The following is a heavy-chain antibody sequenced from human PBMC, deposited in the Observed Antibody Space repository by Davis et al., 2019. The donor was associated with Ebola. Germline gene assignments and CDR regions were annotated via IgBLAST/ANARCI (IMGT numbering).Heavy chain of an antibody. CDR3: ARGSVRRMTTVVTRYYYYGMDV. V-gene: IGHV1-18*01. CDR1: GYTFTSYG. D-gene: IGHD4-23*01. CDR2: ISAYNGNT. J-gene: IGHJ6*02. Sequence: AASVKVSCKASGYTFTSYGISWVRQAPGQGLEWMGWISAYNGNTNYAQKLQGRVTMTTDTSTSTAYMELSSLRSEDTAVYYCARGSVRRMTTVVTRYYYYGMDVWGQGTTVTVSS.